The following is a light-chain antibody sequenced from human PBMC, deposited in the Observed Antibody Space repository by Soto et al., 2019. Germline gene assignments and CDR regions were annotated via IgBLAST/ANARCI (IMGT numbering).Light chain of an antibody. CDR2: GAS. J-gene: IGKJ4*01. V-gene: IGKV3D-20*02. CDR1: QSVSSNF. Sequence: EIVLTQSPGTLSLSPGERATLSCRASQSVSSNFVALYQEKPGQAPRLLIYGASSRATGIPDRFSGSGSGTDFTLTISSLEPEDFAVYYCQQRSNWPLTFGGGTKVDIK. CDR3: QQRSNWPLT.